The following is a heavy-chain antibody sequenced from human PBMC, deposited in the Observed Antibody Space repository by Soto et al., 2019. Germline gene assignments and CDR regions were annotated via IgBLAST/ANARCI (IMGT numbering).Heavy chain of an antibody. D-gene: IGHD6-19*01. CDR2: TYYRSKWYN. CDR1: GDSVSGNSAA. Sequence: PSQTLSLTCAISGDSVSGNSAAWNWIRQSPSRGLEWLGRTYYRSKWYNDYAVSVKSRITINPDTSKNQFSLQLNSVTPEDTAVYFCARDKEYSSGWYVKFDYWGQGTLVTVSS. V-gene: IGHV6-1*01. CDR3: ARDKEYSSGWYVKFDY. J-gene: IGHJ4*02.